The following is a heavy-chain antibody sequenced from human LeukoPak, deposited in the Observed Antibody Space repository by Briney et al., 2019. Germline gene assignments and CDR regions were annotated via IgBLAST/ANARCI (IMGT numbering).Heavy chain of an antibody. Sequence: SETLSLTCTVSGDSVSSSSYYWGWIRQPPGKGLEWIGYIYYSGSTNYNPSLKSRVTISVDTSKNQFSLKLNSVTAADTAVYYCARAGVVVTAMIEYWGQGTLVTVSS. CDR3: ARAGVVVTAMIEY. J-gene: IGHJ4*02. V-gene: IGHV4-61*01. D-gene: IGHD2-21*02. CDR2: IYYSGST. CDR1: GDSVSSSSYY.